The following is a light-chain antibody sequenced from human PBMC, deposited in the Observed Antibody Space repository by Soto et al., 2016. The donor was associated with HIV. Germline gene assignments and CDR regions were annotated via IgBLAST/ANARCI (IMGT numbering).Light chain of an antibody. CDR1: KLGDKY. Sequence: SYEMTQPPPVSVFPGQIATITCSGDKLGDKYACWYQQKPGQSPVLVIYQDNKRPSGIPERFSGSNSGNTATLTISGTQAMDEADYYCQAWDSNIVLFGGGTRLTVL. V-gene: IGLV3-1*01. CDR3: QAWDSNIVL. CDR2: QDN. J-gene: IGLJ2*01.